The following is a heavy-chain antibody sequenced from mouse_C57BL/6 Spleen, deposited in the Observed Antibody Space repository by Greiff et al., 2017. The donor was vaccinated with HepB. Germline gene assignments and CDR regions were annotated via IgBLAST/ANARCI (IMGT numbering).Heavy chain of an antibody. CDR1: GYSITSGYY. J-gene: IGHJ3*01. D-gene: IGHD3-1*01. V-gene: IGHV3-6*01. CDR2: ISYDGSN. Sequence: DVQLQESGPGLVKPSQSLSLTCSVTGYSITSGYYWNWIRQFPGNKLEWMGYISYDGSNNYNPSLKNRISITRDTSKNQFFLKLNSVTTEDTATYYCASQVPAGFAYWGQGTLVTVSA. CDR3: ASQVPAGFAY.